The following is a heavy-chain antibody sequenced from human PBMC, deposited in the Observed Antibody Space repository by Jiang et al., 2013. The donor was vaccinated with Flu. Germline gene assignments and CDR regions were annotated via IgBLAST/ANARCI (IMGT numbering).Heavy chain of an antibody. CDR1: FTSYG. J-gene: IGHJ4*02. Sequence: FTSYGISWVRQAPGQGLEWMGWISAYNGNTNYAQKLQGRVTMTTDTSTSTAYMELRSLRSDDTAVYYCARLPGGSSWYYFDYWGQGTLVTISS. CDR2: ISAYNGNT. CDR3: ARLPGGSSWYYFDY. D-gene: IGHD6-13*01. V-gene: IGHV1-18*01.